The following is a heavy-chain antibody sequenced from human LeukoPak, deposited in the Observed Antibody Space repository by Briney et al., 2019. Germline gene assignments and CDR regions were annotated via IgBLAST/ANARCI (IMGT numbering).Heavy chain of an antibody. V-gene: IGHV4-30-2*01. J-gene: IGHJ4*02. CDR3: ATRSGYSGYGGFDY. CDR2: IYHSGST. Sequence: SQTLSLTCAVSGGSISSGGYSWSWIRQPPGKGLEWIGYIYHSGSTYYNPSLKSRVTISVDRSKNQFSLKLSSVTAADTAVYYCATRSGYSGYGGFDYRGQGTLVTVSS. CDR1: GGSISSGGYS. D-gene: IGHD5-12*01.